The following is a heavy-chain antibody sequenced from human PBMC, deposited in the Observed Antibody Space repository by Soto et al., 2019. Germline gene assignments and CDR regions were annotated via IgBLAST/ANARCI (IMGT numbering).Heavy chain of an antibody. Sequence: HPGGSLRLSCAASGFTFSSYAMSWVRQAPGKGLEWVSAISGSGGSTYYADSVKGRFTIPRDNSKNTLYLQMNSLRAEDTAVYYCAKHVNYYGSGTQQYYYYMDVWGKGTTVTVSS. D-gene: IGHD3-10*01. CDR3: AKHVNYYGSGTQQYYYYMDV. CDR1: GFTFSSYA. V-gene: IGHV3-23*01. CDR2: ISGSGGST. J-gene: IGHJ6*03.